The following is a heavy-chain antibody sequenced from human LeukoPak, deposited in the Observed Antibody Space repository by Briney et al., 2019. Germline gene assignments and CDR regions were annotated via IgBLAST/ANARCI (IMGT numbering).Heavy chain of an antibody. CDR3: ARVRLGWVPRSNAFDI. V-gene: IGHV4-39*07. D-gene: IGHD3-16*01. CDR1: GGSISSSSYY. Sequence: PSETLSLTCTVSGGSISSSSYYWGWIRQPPGKGLEWIGSIYYSGSTNYNPSLKSRVTISVDTSKNQFSLKLSSVTAADTAVYYCARVRLGWVPRSNAFDIWGQGTMVTVSS. J-gene: IGHJ3*02. CDR2: IYYSGST.